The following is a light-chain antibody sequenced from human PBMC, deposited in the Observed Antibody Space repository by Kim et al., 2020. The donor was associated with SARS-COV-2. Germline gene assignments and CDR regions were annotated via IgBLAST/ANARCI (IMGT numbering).Light chain of an antibody. CDR1: QSLVNRDGNTY. V-gene: IGKV2-30*01. J-gene: IGKJ2*03. CDR3: MQDIHWPYS. Sequence: PPSSIASRSSQSLVNRDGNTYLDWFQQRPGKSPRRLIYKVSKRDSGVPERFSGSGSGTDFTLKISRVEAEDVGVYYCMQDIHWPYSLGQGTKLEI. CDR2: KVS.